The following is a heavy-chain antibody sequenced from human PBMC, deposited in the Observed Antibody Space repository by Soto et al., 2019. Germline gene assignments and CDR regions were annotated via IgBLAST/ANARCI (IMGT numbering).Heavy chain of an antibody. CDR1: GFTFSDYY. D-gene: IGHD3-22*01. J-gene: IGHJ4*02. V-gene: IGHV3-11*06. CDR2: ISSSSSYT. Sequence: GGSLRLSCAASGFTFSDYYMSWIRQAPGKGLEWVSYISSSSSYTNYADSVKGRFTISRDNAKNSLYLQMNSLRAEDTAVYYCARETSPKYYYDSSGYYDYWGQGTLVTVSS. CDR3: ARETSPKYYYDSSGYYDY.